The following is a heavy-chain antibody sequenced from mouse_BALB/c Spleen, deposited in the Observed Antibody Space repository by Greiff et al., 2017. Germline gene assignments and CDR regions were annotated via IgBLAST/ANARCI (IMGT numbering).Heavy chain of an antibody. V-gene: IGHV14-4*02. CDR2: IDPENGDT. J-gene: IGHJ2*01. CDR3: NAREHAGFDY. Sequence: EVQLVESGAELVRSGASVKLSCTASGFNIKDYYMHWVKQRPEQGLEWIGWIDPENGDTEYAPKFQGKATMTADTSSNTAYLQLSSLTSEDTAVYYCNAREHAGFDYWGQGTTLTVSS. CDR1: GFNIKDYY. D-gene: IGHD4-1*01.